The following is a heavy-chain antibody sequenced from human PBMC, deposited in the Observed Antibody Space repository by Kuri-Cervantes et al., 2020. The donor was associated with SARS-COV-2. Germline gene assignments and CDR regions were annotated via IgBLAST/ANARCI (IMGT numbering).Heavy chain of an antibody. D-gene: IGHD5-18*01. CDR2: ISYDGSNK. CDR3: AKGAESYGF. V-gene: IGHV3-30*18. CDR1: GFTFSSYG. J-gene: IGHJ4*02. Sequence: GESLKISCAASGFTFSSYGMHWVRQAPGKGLEWVAVISYDGSNKYYADSVKGRFTISRDTSKNTLFLQMNSLRAEDTAVYYCAKGAESYGFWGQGTLVTVSS.